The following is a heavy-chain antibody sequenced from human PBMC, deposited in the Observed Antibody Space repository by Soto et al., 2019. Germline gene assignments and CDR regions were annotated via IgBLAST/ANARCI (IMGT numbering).Heavy chain of an antibody. CDR3: ARTMSPIHDIVVVPAAKEYYYYYMDV. D-gene: IGHD2-2*01. Sequence: SGPTLVNPTQTPTLTCTFSGFSLSTSGMCVSWIRQPPGKALEWLARIDWDDDKYYSTSLKTRLTISKDTSKNQVVLTMTNMDPVDTATYYCARTMSPIHDIVVVPAAKEYYYYYMDVWGKGTTVTVSS. CDR2: IDWDDDK. V-gene: IGHV2-70*11. CDR1: GFSLSTSGMC. J-gene: IGHJ6*03.